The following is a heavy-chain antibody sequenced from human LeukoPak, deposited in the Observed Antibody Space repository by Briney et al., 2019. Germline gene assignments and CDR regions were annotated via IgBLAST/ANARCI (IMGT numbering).Heavy chain of an antibody. CDR1: GFTFSSYA. V-gene: IGHV3-23*01. D-gene: IGHD1-26*01. CDR2: ISGSGGST. Sequence: GGSLRLSCAASGFTFSSYAMSWVRQAPGKGLEWVSAISGSGGSTYYADSVKGRFTISRDNSKNTLFLQMDSLRPEDTAVYYCTRDPILGAPDYFDYWGQGTLVTVSS. J-gene: IGHJ4*02. CDR3: TRDPILGAPDYFDY.